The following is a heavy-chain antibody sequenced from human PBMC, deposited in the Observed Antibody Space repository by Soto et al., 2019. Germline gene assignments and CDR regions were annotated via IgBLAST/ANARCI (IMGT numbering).Heavy chain of an antibody. CDR1: GGSISSYY. Sequence: SETLSLTCTVSGGSISSYYWSWIRQPPGKGLEWIGYIYYSGSTNYNPSLKSRVTISTDTTKNQLSLKLTSVTAADTAVYHCARGYATTWYTYYFDYWGQETLVTVSS. D-gene: IGHD1-1*01. CDR3: ARGYATTWYTYYFDY. J-gene: IGHJ4*02. CDR2: IYYSGST. V-gene: IGHV4-59*08.